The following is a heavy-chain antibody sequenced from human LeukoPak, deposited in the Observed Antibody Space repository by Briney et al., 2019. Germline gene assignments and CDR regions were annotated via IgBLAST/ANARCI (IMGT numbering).Heavy chain of an antibody. Sequence: PGESLTISCTASGYIFTTYWIAWVRQMPGKGLEWMGIIYPGDSDTRYSPSFQGQVTISVDKSVSAAYLQWSSLKASDTAMYYCASPPTRECSSISCPLSYWGQGTLVTVSS. D-gene: IGHD2-2*01. J-gene: IGHJ4*02. V-gene: IGHV5-51*03. CDR2: IYPGDSDT. CDR1: GYIFTTYW. CDR3: ASPPTRECSSISCPLSY.